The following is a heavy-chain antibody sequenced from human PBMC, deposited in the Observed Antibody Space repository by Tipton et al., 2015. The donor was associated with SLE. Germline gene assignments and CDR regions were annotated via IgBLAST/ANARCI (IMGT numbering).Heavy chain of an antibody. D-gene: IGHD3-22*01. J-gene: IGHJ3*02. V-gene: IGHV3-33*01. Sequence: SLRLSCTASGFTLSIYGMHWVRQAPGRGLEWVALIWYDGSNKYYVDSVKGRFTISRDNSKNTVDLQMNSLRAEDTAVYYCVRGCDYYDSSGNDAFDICGQGPMVTVSS. CDR1: GFTLSIYG. CDR2: IWYDGSNK. CDR3: VRGCDYYDSSGNDAFDI.